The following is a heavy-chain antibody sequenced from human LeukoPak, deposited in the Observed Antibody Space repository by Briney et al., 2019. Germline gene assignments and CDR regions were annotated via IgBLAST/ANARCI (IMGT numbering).Heavy chain of an antibody. J-gene: IGHJ4*02. Sequence: PGGSLRLSCAVSGFPFTRFYMSWIRQAPGKGLEWISYIGLSGSPLDYADSVRGRFTISRDNAKNSLYLDMNSLRAEDTAVYCCARKDFSSGSFSYWGQGTLVTVSS. CDR3: ARKDFSSGSFSY. CDR2: IGLSGSPL. V-gene: IGHV3-11*04. D-gene: IGHD3-22*01. CDR1: GFPFTRFY.